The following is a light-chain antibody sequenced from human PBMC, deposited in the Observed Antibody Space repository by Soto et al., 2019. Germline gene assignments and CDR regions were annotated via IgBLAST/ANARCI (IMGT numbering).Light chain of an antibody. CDR2: DAS. CDR3: QQSRNWPST. J-gene: IGKJ5*01. Sequence: EVVLTQSPATLSLSPGERATLSCRASQSVSSDLVWYQQKPGQAPRLLIYDASNRATGLPARFSGSGSGTDFTLTISSLEPEDFAVYYCQQSRNWPSTFGQGTRLEIK. V-gene: IGKV3-11*01. CDR1: QSVSSD.